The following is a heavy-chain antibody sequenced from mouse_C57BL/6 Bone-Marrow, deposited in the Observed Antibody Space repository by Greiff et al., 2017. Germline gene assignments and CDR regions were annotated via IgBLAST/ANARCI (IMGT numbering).Heavy chain of an antibody. CDR2: ISSGGSYT. D-gene: IGHD2-3*01. V-gene: IGHV5-6*01. Sequence: EVKLMESGGDLVKPGGSLKLSCAASGFTFSSYGMSWVRQTPDKSLEWVATISSGGSYTYYPDSVKGRFTISRDNAKNTLYLQMSSLKSEDTAMYYCARHRLYELYWGQGTSVTVSS. J-gene: IGHJ4*01. CDR1: GFTFSSYG. CDR3: ARHRLYELY.